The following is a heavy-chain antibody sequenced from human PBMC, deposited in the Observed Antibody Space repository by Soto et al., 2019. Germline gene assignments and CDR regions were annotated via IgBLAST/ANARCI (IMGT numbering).Heavy chain of an antibody. J-gene: IGHJ5*02. Sequence: PSETLSLTCAVYGGSLSGYYWSWIRQPPGKGLEWIGSIYYSGSTYYNPSLKSRVTVSVDTSKNQFSLKLSSVTAADTAVYYCARHRSDFWFDPWGQGTLVTVSS. CDR2: IYYSGST. CDR1: GGSLSGYY. D-gene: IGHD2-21*02. CDR3: ARHRSDFWFDP. V-gene: IGHV4-39*01.